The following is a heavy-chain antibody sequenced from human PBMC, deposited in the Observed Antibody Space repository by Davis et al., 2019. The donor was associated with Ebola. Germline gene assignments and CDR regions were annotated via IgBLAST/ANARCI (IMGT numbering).Heavy chain of an antibody. Sequence: ASVKVSCKASGYTFTSYGISWVRQAPGQGLEWMGWISAYNGNTNYAQKLQGRVTMTTDTSTSTAYMELRSLRSDDTAVYYCARDPQQSTTYYDFWSGYSNWFDPWGQGTLVTVSS. CDR1: GYTFTSYG. CDR3: ARDPQQSTTYYDFWSGYSNWFDP. J-gene: IGHJ5*02. V-gene: IGHV1-18*01. CDR2: ISAYNGNT. D-gene: IGHD3-3*01.